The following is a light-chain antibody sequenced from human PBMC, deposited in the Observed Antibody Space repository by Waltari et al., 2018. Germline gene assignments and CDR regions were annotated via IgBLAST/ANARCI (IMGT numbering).Light chain of an antibody. J-gene: IGKJ5*01. CDR1: EDISIW. V-gene: IGKV1-12*01. CDR3: QHTYTFPIT. Sequence: DIQMTQSPSSVSASVGDRVTMTCRASEDISIWLAWFQQKPGMAPKFLIYAASILESGVPSRFSGNGSGTDFALSISGLQPEDFATYFCQHTYTFPITFGQGTLLDIK. CDR2: AAS.